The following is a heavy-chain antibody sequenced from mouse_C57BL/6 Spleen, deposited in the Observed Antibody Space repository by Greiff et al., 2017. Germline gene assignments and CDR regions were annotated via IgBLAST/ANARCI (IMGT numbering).Heavy chain of an antibody. D-gene: IGHD2-3*01. CDR2: ISDGGSYT. J-gene: IGHJ2*01. V-gene: IGHV5-4*03. CDR1: GFTFSSYA. Sequence: EVMLVESGGGLVKPGGSLKLSCAASGFTFSSYAMSWVRQTPEKRLEWVATISDGGSYTYYPDNVKGRFTISRDNAKNNLYLQMSHLKSEDTAMYYCARDGGLYYFDDWGQGTTLTVSS. CDR3: ARDGGLYYFDD.